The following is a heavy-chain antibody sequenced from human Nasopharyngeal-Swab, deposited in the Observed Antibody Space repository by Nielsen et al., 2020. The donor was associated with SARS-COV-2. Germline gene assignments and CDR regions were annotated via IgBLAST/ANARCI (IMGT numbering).Heavy chain of an antibody. Sequence: GESLKISCAASGFTFSSYSMNWVRQAPGKGLEWVSYISSSSSSTIYYADSVKGRFTISRDNAKNSLYLQMNSLRAEDTAVYYCARAGGGYSGYVGYWGQGTLVTVSS. CDR2: ISSSSSSTI. J-gene: IGHJ4*02. CDR1: GFTFSSYS. V-gene: IGHV3-48*04. D-gene: IGHD5-12*01. CDR3: ARAGGGYSGYVGY.